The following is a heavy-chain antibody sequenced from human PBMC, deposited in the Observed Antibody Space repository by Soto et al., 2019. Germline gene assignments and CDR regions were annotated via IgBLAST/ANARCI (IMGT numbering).Heavy chain of an antibody. Sequence: QVQLQESGPGLVKPSQTLSLTCTVSGGSISSGGYYWSWIRQHPGKGLEWIGYIYYSGSTYYNPSLKSRVTISVDTSKNQFSLKLSSVTAADTAVYYCARVRMVRGAQGSIDVWGQGTTVTVSS. J-gene: IGHJ6*02. D-gene: IGHD3-10*01. CDR3: ARVRMVRGAQGSIDV. V-gene: IGHV4-31*03. CDR2: IYYSGST. CDR1: GGSISSGGYY.